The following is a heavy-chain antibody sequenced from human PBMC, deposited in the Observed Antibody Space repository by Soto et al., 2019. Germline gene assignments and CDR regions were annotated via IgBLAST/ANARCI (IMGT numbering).Heavy chain of an antibody. D-gene: IGHD1-26*01. CDR3: ANSGSHHNWFDP. J-gene: IGHJ5*02. Sequence: SVKVSCKASGGTFSSYAISWVRQAPGQGLELMGGIIPIFGTANYAQKFQGRVTITAXXXXXXAXMXLXSXRSEXTAVYYCANSGSHHNWFDPWGQGTLVTVSS. CDR1: GGTFSSYA. CDR2: IIPIFGTA. V-gene: IGHV1-69*13.